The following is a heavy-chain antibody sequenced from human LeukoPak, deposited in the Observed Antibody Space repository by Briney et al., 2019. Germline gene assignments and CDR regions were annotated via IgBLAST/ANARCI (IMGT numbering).Heavy chain of an antibody. Sequence: ASVKVSCKASGYTFTSYDINWVRQATGQGLEWMGWMSPNSGNTGYAQKFQGRVTITRNTSISTAYMELSSLRSEDTAVYYCARGHGMYQLLYRAFDIWGQGTMVTVSS. CDR3: ARGHGMYQLLYRAFDI. CDR1: GYTFTSYD. D-gene: IGHD2-2*02. J-gene: IGHJ3*02. V-gene: IGHV1-8*03. CDR2: MSPNSGNT.